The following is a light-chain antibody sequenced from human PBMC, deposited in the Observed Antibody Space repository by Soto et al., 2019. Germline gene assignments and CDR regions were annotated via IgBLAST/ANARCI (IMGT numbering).Light chain of an antibody. V-gene: IGKV1-27*01. CDR1: QGIGNY. CDR3: QQYNNWPPIT. CDR2: WAS. Sequence: DIPMTQSPSSLSASVGDRVTITCRASQGIGNYLAWYQQKPGQPPKLLIYWASTRESGVPDRFSGSGSGTDFTLTISSLQSEDFAVYYCQQYNNWPPITFGQGTRLENK. J-gene: IGKJ5*01.